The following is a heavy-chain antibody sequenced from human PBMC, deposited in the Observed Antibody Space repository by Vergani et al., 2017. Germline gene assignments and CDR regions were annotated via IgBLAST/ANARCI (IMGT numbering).Heavy chain of an antibody. CDR2: ISGSGGST. D-gene: IGHD3-10*01. J-gene: IGHJ5*02. CDR3: AKEGGYGSWSSGRRGSNWFDP. CDR1: GYTFSSYA. V-gene: IGHV3-23*04. Sequence: VQLVESAGGVVQPGGSLRLSCAASGYTFSSYAMSWVRQAPGKGLEWVSAISGSGGSTYYADSVKGRFTISRDNSKNTLYLQMNSLRAEDTAVYYCAKEGGYGSWSSGRRGSNWFDPWGQGTLVTVSS.